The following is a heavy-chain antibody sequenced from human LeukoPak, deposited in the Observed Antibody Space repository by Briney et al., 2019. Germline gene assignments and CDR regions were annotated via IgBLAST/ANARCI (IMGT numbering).Heavy chain of an antibody. Sequence: SATLSLTCTVSGGSISTSIYRWGWIRQPPGKGLEWIGSIYYSGSTYYKPSLKSRVTMSVDTSKNQFSLRLSSVTAADTAVYYCARQLSGTYNWFDPWGQGTLVTVSS. CDR3: ARQLSGTYNWFDP. D-gene: IGHD1-26*01. CDR1: GGSISTSIYR. V-gene: IGHV4-39*01. J-gene: IGHJ5*02. CDR2: IYYSGST.